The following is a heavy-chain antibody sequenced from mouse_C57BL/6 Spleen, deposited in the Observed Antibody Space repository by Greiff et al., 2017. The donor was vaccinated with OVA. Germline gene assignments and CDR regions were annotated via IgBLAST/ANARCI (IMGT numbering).Heavy chain of an antibody. J-gene: IGHJ3*01. CDR2: ISYDGSN. CDR3: ARDRSTMARGFAY. D-gene: IGHD2-1*01. CDR1: GYSITSGYY. V-gene: IGHV3-6*01. Sequence: EVHLVESGPGLVKPSPSLSLTCSVTGYSITSGYYWNWIRQFPGNKLEWMGYISYDGSNNYNPSLKNRISITRDTSKNQFFLKLNSVTTEDTATDDCARDRSTMARGFAYWGQGTLVTVSA.